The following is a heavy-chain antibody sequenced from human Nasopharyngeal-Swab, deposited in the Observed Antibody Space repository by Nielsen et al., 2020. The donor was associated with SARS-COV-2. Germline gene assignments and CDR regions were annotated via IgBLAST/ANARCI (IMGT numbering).Heavy chain of an antibody. CDR1: GGSISSYY. Sequence: SETLSLTCTDSGGSISSYYWSWIRQPPGKGLEWIGYIYYSGSTNYNPSLKSRVTISVDTSKNQFSLKLSSVTAADTAVYYCARGTIRGYYYYYMDVWGKGTTVTVSS. V-gene: IGHV4-59*01. CDR2: IYYSGST. J-gene: IGHJ6*03. CDR3: ARGTIRGYYYYYMDV. D-gene: IGHD3-9*01.